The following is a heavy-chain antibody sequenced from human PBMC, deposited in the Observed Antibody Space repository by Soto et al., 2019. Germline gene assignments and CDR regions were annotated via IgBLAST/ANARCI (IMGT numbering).Heavy chain of an antibody. D-gene: IGHD2-21*02. Sequence: EVQLVESGGGLVQPGRSLRLSCAASGIIFDDYAMHWVRQAPGKGLEWVSSISWNSGRIGYADSVKGRFTISRDNAKSSLYLQMNSLRAEDTALYYCGKDLGSATVTAIDYWGQGILVTVSS. V-gene: IGHV3-9*01. CDR3: GKDLGSATVTAIDY. CDR2: ISWNSGRI. CDR1: GIIFDDYA. J-gene: IGHJ4*02.